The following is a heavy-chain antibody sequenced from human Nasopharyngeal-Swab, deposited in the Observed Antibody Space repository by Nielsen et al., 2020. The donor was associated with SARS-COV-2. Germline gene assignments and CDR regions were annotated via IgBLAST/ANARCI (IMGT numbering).Heavy chain of an antibody. CDR2: ISISGATT. J-gene: IGHJ4*02. D-gene: IGHD4/OR15-4a*01. CDR1: GFTFSNSA. V-gene: IGHV3-23*01. CDR3: AKEEVPNDY. Sequence: GGSLRLSCSVSGFTFSNSALCWVRQAPGKGLEWVSAISISGATTFYADSVRGRFTISRDNDRNTVYLQMSSLTVEDTAIYYCAKEEVPNDYWGQGTLVPVSS.